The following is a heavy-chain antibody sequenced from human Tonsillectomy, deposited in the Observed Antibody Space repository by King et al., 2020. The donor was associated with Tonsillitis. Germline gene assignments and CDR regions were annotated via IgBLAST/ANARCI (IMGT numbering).Heavy chain of an antibody. D-gene: IGHD2-2*01. V-gene: IGHV3-7*04. CDR1: EFTVCTSW. CDR2: IKPDVSEK. CDR3: ARDQAFTSFDY. J-gene: IGHJ4*02. Sequence: VQLVESGGGLVQPGGSLRLSCVASEFTVCTSWMTCVRQAPGKGLEWVATIKPDVSEKYYVDSVKGRFTVSRDIAKNSLYLQMHSLRAEDTAVYYCARDQAFTSFDYWGQGTLVTVSS.